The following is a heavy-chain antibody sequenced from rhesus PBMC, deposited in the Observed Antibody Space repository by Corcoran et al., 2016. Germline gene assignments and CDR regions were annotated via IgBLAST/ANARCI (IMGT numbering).Heavy chain of an antibody. CDR3: ARDWGYFDD. V-gene: IGHV4-127*01. Sequence: QVQLQESGPGLVKPSETLSLTCAVSGYSISSGSGWSWIRQPPGKGLEWMGDIGGSRESKNYNHSLKSRGTIAKDTAKNQFSLKLSSVTAADTAVYYGARDWGYFDDWGQGVLVTVSS. CDR1: GYSISSGSG. J-gene: IGHJ4*01. D-gene: IGHD3-34*01. CDR2: IGGSRESK.